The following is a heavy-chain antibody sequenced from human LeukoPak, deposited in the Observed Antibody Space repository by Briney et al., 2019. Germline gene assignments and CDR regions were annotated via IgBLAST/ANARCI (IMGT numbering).Heavy chain of an antibody. Sequence: SETLSLTCTVSGGSISSYYWSWIRQPPGKGLEWIGYIYNSGITGYNPSLKSRVTMSIDASRNLVSLKLTAVTAADTAVYYCARVADGKGYPFDYWGQGTLVTVSS. D-gene: IGHD5-18*01. CDR1: GGSISSYY. J-gene: IGHJ4*02. CDR2: IYNSGIT. V-gene: IGHV4-59*12. CDR3: ARVADGKGYPFDY.